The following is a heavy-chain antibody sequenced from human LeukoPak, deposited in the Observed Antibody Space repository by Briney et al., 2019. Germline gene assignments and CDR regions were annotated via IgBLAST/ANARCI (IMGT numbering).Heavy chain of an antibody. CDR3: ARDQRFCSGGTCYSAFDY. Sequence: GGSLRLSCAASGFTFNSYWMHWVRQVPGKGLVWVSRIRREGSSTSYADSVKGRFTISRDNARNTLNLQMDSLRAEDTAVYYCARDQRFCSGGTCYSAFDYWGQGTLVSVSS. D-gene: IGHD2-15*01. CDR2: IRREGSST. J-gene: IGHJ4*02. V-gene: IGHV3-74*01. CDR1: GFTFNSYW.